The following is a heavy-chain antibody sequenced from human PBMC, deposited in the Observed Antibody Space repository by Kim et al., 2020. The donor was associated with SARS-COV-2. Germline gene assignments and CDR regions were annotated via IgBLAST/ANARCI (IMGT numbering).Heavy chain of an antibody. CDR2: ISSGGGTI. CDR1: GFAFSDSW. CDR3: AREPLFQYDGAATD. J-gene: IGHJ4*02. D-gene: IGHD2-21*01. V-gene: IGHV3-11*01. Sequence: GGSLRLSCAASGFAFSDSWMSWVRQAPGKGLEWLSRISSGGGTIKYADSVKGRFTISRDNAKNSLYLQMNSLRAEDTAVYYCAREPLFQYDGAATDWGQGSLVTVSS.